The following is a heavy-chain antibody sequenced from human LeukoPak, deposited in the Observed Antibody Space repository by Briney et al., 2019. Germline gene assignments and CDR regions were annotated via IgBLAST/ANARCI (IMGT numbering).Heavy chain of an antibody. Sequence: SETLSLTCTVSGDSISPYYWSWIRQPPGGGLEWVGYVFYTGSTNYNPSLKSRVTISVDTSRNQLSLKLTSVTAADTAVYYCARTRSGYSTLGYWGQGTLVTVSS. J-gene: IGHJ4*02. V-gene: IGHV4-59*01. CDR3: ARTRSGYSTLGY. CDR1: GDSISPYY. CDR2: VFYTGST. D-gene: IGHD1-26*01.